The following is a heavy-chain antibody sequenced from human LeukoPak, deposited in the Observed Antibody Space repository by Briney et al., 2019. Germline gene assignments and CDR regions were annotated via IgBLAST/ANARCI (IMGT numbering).Heavy chain of an antibody. D-gene: IGHD2-2*01. V-gene: IGHV5-51*01. J-gene: IGHJ6*03. CDR2: IYPGDSDT. CDR3: ARGVAPPLYYYYYMDV. CDR1: GYRFTCYW. Sequence: GESLNISCKGSGYRFTCYWIGWVRQMPGKGLEWMGIIYPGDSDTRYSPSFQGQVTISADKSISTAYLQWSSLKASDTAMYYCARGVAPPLYYYYYMDVWGKGTTVTVSS.